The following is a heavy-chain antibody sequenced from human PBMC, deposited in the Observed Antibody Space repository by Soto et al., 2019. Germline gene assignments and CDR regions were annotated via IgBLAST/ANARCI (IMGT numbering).Heavy chain of an antibody. CDR3: ARGVMGSGYYLDY. D-gene: IGHD3-3*01. Sequence: GGSLGLSCAASGFTFSSYAMSWVRQAAGKELEWVSANSCSGGSTYYADSVKGRFTISRDNSKNTLYLQMNSLRAEDTAVYYCARGVMGSGYYLDYWGQGTLVTVSS. CDR2: NSCSGGST. J-gene: IGHJ4*02. V-gene: IGHV3-23*01. CDR1: GFTFSSYA.